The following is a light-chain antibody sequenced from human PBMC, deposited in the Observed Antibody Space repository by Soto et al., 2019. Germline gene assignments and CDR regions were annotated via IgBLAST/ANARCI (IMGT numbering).Light chain of an antibody. CDR1: QNINRR. CDR2: DAS. Sequence: DIQMTQSPSTLSASVGDRVTITCRASQNINRRLAWYQQKPGKAPNLLIYDASSLESGVPARFSGGGSGTEFTLTISSLQPDDFATYYCQQYNGFPWTFGQGTKVDI. J-gene: IGKJ1*01. V-gene: IGKV1-5*01. CDR3: QQYNGFPWT.